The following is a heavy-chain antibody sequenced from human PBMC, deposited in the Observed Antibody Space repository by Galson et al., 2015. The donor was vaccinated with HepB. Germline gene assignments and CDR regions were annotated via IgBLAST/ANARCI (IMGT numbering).Heavy chain of an antibody. V-gene: IGHV1-69*13. CDR1: GGTFSSYA. J-gene: IGHJ6*02. CDR3: ARRGSEVRGVKRYYYGMDV. Sequence: SVKVSCKASGGTFSSYAISWVRQAPGQGLEWMGGIIPIFGTANYAQRFQGRVTITADESTSTAYMELSSLRSEDTAVYYCARRGSEVRGVKRYYYGMDVWGQGTTVTVSS. D-gene: IGHD3-10*01. CDR2: IIPIFGTA.